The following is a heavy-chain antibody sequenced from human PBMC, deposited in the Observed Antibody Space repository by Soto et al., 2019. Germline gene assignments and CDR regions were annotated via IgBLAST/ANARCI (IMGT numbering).Heavy chain of an antibody. CDR3: ARDYSGYAYLDY. J-gene: IGHJ4*02. CDR2: TYYRSKWYY. CDR1: GDSVSGNSGA. V-gene: IGHV6-1*01. Sequence: SQTLKLTCMISGDSVSGNSGAWNWIRQSPSRGLEWLGRTYYRSKWYYDYAVAVKSRITIHPDASNNQLSLQLNSVTPEDTAVYYCARDYSGYAYLDYWDQGTLVTVSS. D-gene: IGHD5-12*01.